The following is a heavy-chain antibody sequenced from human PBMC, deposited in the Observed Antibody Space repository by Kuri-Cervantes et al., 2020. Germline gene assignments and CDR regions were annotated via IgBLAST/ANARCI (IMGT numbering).Heavy chain of an antibody. J-gene: IGHJ6*03. CDR1: GSTLSNDS. D-gene: IGHD3-22*01. CDR3: ARPYYYDSSDYDCYYYMDV. CDR2: ISSSSSTI. V-gene: IGHV3-48*01. Sequence: GESLRLSCAASGSTLSNDSMNWVRQAPGKGLEWVSYISSSSSTIYHADSVKDRITISRDNAKNSLYLKMYSLRADDTAVYYCARPYYYDSSDYDCYYYMDVWGKGTTVTVSS.